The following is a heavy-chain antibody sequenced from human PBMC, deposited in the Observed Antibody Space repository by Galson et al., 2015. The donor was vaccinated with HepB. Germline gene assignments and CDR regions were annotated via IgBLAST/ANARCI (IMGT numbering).Heavy chain of an antibody. CDR2: ISASGGST. CDR1: GFTFSSYA. CDR3: ARDLEMATQIGEYFDF. V-gene: IGHV3-23*01. D-gene: IGHD5-24*01. Sequence: SLRLSCAASGFTFSSYAMNWVRQAPGKGLEWVSGISASGGSTYYADSVKGRFTISRDNSKNTLDLHISSLRAEDTAVYYCARDLEMATQIGEYFDFWGQGTLVTVSS. J-gene: IGHJ4*02.